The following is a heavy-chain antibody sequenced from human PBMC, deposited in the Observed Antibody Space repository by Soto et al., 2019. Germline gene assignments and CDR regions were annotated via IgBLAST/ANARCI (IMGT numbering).Heavy chain of an antibody. V-gene: IGHV3-30*03. CDR3: ARGTDYADLGNAEYFHP. D-gene: IGHD4-17*01. Sequence: QVQLVESGGGVVQPGRSLRLSCAASGFTFRTYGIHWVRQAPGKGLEWVALISKDGTSTYYADSVRGRLTTSRDNSQNKVFLQMNSLRPEDTAIYFCARGTDYADLGNAEYFHPWGQGTLVTVSS. CDR1: GFTFRTYG. J-gene: IGHJ1*01. CDR2: ISKDGTST.